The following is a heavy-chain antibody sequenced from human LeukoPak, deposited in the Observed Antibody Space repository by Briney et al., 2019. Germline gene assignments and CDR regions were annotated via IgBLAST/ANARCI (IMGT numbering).Heavy chain of an antibody. CDR3: ARDSGRYEEFYFDS. J-gene: IGHJ4*02. D-gene: IGHD1-26*01. V-gene: IGHV3-9*01. CDR1: GFTFDDYA. CDR2: ISWNSGSI. Sequence: PGRSLRLSCAASGFTFDDYAMHWVRHVPGKGLEWVSSISWNSGSINYAESVTGRFTISRDNVKNSLHLALNSLRPEDTALYYCARDSGRYEEFYFDSWGLGTLVTVSS.